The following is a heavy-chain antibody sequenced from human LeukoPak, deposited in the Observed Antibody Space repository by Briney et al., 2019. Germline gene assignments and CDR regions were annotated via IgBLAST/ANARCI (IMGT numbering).Heavy chain of an antibody. Sequence: ASVKVSCKASGYTFTGYYMHWARQAPGQGLEWMGWINPNSGGTNYAQKFQGRVTMTRGTSISTAYMELSRLRSDDTAVYYCARDSYGDYPYYYYGMDVWGQGTTVTVSS. CDR2: INPNSGGT. D-gene: IGHD4-17*01. CDR3: ARDSYGDYPYYYYGMDV. V-gene: IGHV1-2*02. J-gene: IGHJ6*02. CDR1: GYTFTGYY.